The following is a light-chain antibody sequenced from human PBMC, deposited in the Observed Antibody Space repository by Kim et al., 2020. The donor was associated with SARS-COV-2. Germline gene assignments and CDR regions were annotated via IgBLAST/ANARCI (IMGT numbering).Light chain of an antibody. CDR3: SSYTTSSTVE. V-gene: IGLV2-14*03. CDR2: DVR. J-gene: IGLJ2*01. CDR1: SSDIGGYNY. Sequence: QSALTQPASVSGSPGQSITISCTGSSSDIGGYNYVSWYQQHPGKAPKLMIHDVRDRPSGVSDRFSGSKSGNTASLTISGLQAEDEADYYCSSYTTSSTVEFGGGTKVTVL.